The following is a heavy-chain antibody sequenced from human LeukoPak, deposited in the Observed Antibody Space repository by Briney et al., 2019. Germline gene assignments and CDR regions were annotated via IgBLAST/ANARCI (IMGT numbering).Heavy chain of an antibody. Sequence: GGSLRLSCAGSVLALGTYAVRWAPDAPGMGGVCGSGISANGQATYYPDSVEGRFTISRDNSKSTLYLQLNSLRAEDTATYYCARDPYNTILYRLAHWGQGTLVTVSS. J-gene: IGHJ4*02. CDR2: ISANGQAT. CDR3: ARDPYNTILYRLAH. CDR1: VLALGTYA. V-gene: IGHV3-23*01. D-gene: IGHD3-10*01.